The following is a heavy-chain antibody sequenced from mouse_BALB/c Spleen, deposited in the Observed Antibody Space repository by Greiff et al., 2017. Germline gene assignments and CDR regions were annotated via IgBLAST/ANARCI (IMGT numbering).Heavy chain of an antibody. CDR3: ARRLAY. Sequence: EVKLQESGAELVKPGASVKLSCTASGFNIKDTYMHWVKQRPEQGLEWIGRIDPANGNTKYDPKFQGKATITADTSSNTAYLQLSSLTSEDTAVYYCARRLAYWGQGTLVTVSA. J-gene: IGHJ3*01. CDR1: GFNIKDTY. CDR2: IDPANGNT. V-gene: IGHV14-3*02.